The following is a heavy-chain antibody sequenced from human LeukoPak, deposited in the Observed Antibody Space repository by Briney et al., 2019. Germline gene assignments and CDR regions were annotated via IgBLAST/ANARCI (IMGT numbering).Heavy chain of an antibody. Sequence: SETLSLTCTVSGGSISSSSYYWGWLRQPPGKGLEWIGRIYYSGNTYYNPSLKSRVTIPVDTSKNQFSLKLSSVTAADTAMYYCARHRSEDCSSISCYARALDYWGQGTLVTVSS. V-gene: IGHV4-39*01. CDR2: IYYSGNT. J-gene: IGHJ4*02. CDR3: ARHRSEDCSSISCYARALDY. CDR1: GGSISSSSYY. D-gene: IGHD2-2*01.